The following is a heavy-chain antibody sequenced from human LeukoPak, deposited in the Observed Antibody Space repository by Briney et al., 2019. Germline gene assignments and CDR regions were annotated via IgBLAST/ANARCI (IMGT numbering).Heavy chain of an antibody. V-gene: IGHV3-74*01. CDR1: PFTFSNYW. Sequence: GGSLTLSCAASPFTFSNYWMHWVRQAPGKGLVWVSRINSDGSGTAYADFVKGRFSISRDNAKNTLYLQMTSLRAEDTAVYYCVRDDGGAGQNFDYWGQGTLVTVSS. D-gene: IGHD3-16*01. CDR2: INSDGSGT. CDR3: VRDDGGAGQNFDY. J-gene: IGHJ4*02.